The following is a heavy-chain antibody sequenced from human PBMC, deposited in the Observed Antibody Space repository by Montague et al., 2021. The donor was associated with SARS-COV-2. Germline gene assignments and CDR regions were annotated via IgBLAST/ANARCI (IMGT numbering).Heavy chain of an antibody. D-gene: IGHD1-26*01. Sequence: YNDYAVSVKSRITINPDTSKSQISLQLNSVTPEDTAVYYCARTSASSDYWGQGTLVTVSS. V-gene: IGHV6-1*01. CDR2: YN. CDR3: ARTSASSDY. J-gene: IGHJ4*02.